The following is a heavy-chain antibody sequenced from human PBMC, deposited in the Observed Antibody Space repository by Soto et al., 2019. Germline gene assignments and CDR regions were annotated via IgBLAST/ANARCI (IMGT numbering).Heavy chain of an antibody. CDR2: IYYSGST. J-gene: IGHJ4*02. V-gene: IGHV4-59*01. CDR3: AREYFYYDSSGYYEYYFDY. CDR1: GGSFSSYY. D-gene: IGHD3-22*01. Sequence: PSETLSLTCTISGGSFSSYYWSWIRQPPGKGLEWIGYIYYSGSTNYNPSLKSRVTISVDTSKNQFSLKLSSVTAADTAVHYCAREYFYYDSSGYYEYYFDYWGQGTLVTVSS.